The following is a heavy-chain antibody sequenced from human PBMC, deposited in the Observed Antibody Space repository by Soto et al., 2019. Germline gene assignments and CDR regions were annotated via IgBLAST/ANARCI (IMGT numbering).Heavy chain of an antibody. CDR1: GYSFTSYW. J-gene: IGHJ4*02. CDR2: IDPSNSYT. CDR3: ARRYSSSSLPDY. D-gene: IGHD6-6*01. Sequence: GESLKISCKGSGYSFTSYWITWVRQMPGKGLEWMGRIDPSNSYTNYSPSFQGHVTISVDKSINTAYLQWSSLKASDTAMYYCARRYSSSSLPDYWGQGTLVTV. V-gene: IGHV5-10-1*01.